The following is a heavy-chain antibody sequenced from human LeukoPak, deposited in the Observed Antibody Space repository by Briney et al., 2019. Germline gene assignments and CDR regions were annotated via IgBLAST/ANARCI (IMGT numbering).Heavy chain of an antibody. CDR3: ARGFIAPAGPLSAVDY. CDR2: ISAYNGNT. J-gene: IGHJ4*02. V-gene: IGHV1-18*04. CDR1: GYTFTNYG. D-gene: IGHD6-13*01. Sequence: ASVKVSCKASGYTFTNYGISWVRHAPGQGLEWMGWISAYNGNTNFAQKLQGRVTLTTDTSTSTAYMELRSLRSDDTAVYYCARGFIAPAGPLSAVDYWGQGTLVTVSS.